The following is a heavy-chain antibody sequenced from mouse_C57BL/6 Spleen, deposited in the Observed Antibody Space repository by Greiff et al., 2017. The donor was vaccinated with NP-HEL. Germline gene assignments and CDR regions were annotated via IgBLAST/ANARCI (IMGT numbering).Heavy chain of an antibody. D-gene: IGHD2-4*01. J-gene: IGHJ4*01. CDR1: GFSLTSYG. V-gene: IGHV2-5*01. CDR2: IWRGGST. CDR3: AKRDDYDEDYAMDY. Sequence: VQGVESGPGLVQPSQSLSITCTVSGFSLTSYGVHWVRQSPGKGLEWLGVIWRGGSTDYNAAFMSRLSITKDNSKSQVFFKMNSLQADDTAIYYCAKRDDYDEDYAMDYWGQGTSVTVSS.